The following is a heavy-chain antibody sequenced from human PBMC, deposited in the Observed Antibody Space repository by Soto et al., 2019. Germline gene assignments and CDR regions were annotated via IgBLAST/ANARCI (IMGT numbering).Heavy chain of an antibody. Sequence: ASVKVSCKTSGYTFTSYHLHWVRQAPGEGLEWMGSINPSGGSTRYAQKFESRVTMTSDASTSTVYMELSSLRSEDTAVYYCAREELQHWTDAFDSWGQGTMVTVAS. J-gene: IGHJ3*02. D-gene: IGHD1-7*01. V-gene: IGHV1-46*01. CDR2: INPSGGST. CDR3: AREELQHWTDAFDS. CDR1: GYTFTSYH.